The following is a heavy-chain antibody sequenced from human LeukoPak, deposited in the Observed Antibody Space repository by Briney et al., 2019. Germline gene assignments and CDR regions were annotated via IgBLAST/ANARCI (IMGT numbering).Heavy chain of an antibody. CDR1: GGSISGYY. J-gene: IGHJ2*01. Sequence: PSETLSLTCTVSGGSISGYYYNWIRQPPGKGLEWIGYIYYSGSTNYNPSLKCRVTISLDTSKNQFSLKLSSVTTADTAVYYCARSVVTLYWYFDRWGRGRLVSVSS. CDR3: ARSVVTLYWYFDR. V-gene: IGHV4-59*01. CDR2: IYYSGST. D-gene: IGHD4-23*01.